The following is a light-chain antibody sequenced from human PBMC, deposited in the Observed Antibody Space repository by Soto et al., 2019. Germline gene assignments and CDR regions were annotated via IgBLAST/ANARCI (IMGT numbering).Light chain of an antibody. CDR2: GAS. CDR3: QQYNNWLIT. Sequence: EIVMTQSPAPLSVSPGERATLSCRASQSVSSNLAWYQQKPGQPPRLLIYGASTRATGIPARFSGSGSGTEFTLTISSLQSEEFAVYYCQQYNNWLITVGQGTRLEIK. CDR1: QSVSSN. J-gene: IGKJ5*01. V-gene: IGKV3-15*01.